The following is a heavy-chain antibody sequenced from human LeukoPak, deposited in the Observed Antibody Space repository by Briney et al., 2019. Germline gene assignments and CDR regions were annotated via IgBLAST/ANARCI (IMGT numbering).Heavy chain of an antibody. CDR2: INPYSGGT. CDR3: ARTGLGAYGSRGYFDF. V-gene: IGHV1-2*02. D-gene: IGHD3-16*01. Sequence: GASVKVSYRASGYTFTDYYIHWVRQAPGHRLEWMGWINPYSGGTNYAQNFQGRVTMTRDTSINTVYMQLTRLTSDDTALYYCARTGLGAYGSRGYFDFWGQGALVTVSS. J-gene: IGHJ4*02. CDR1: GYTFTDYY.